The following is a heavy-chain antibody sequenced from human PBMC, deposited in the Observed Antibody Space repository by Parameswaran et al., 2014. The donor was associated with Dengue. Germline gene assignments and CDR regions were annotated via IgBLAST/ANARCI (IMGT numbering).Heavy chain of an antibody. CDR2: IIPIFGTA. V-gene: IGHV1-69*01. Sequence: SWVRQAPGQGLEWMGGIIPIFGTANYAQKFQGRVTTTADESTSTAYMELSSLRSEDTAVYYCAREGNYDSSGYGFDPWGQGTLVTVSS. D-gene: IGHD3-22*01. CDR3: AREGNYDSSGYGFDP. J-gene: IGHJ5*02.